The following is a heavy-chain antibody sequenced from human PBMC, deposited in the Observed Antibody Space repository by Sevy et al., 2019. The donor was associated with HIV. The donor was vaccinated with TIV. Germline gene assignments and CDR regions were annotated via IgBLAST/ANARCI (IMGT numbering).Heavy chain of an antibody. CDR2: INHSGRT. Sequence: SETLSLTCAVYGGSFSGYYWSWIRQPPGKGLEWIGEINHSGRTNYNPSLKSRVTISVDTSKNQFSLKLSSVTAADTAVYYCARGQPYDILTGYYTPFDYWGQGTLVTVSS. J-gene: IGHJ4*02. CDR3: ARGQPYDILTGYYTPFDY. CDR1: GGSFSGYY. V-gene: IGHV4-34*01. D-gene: IGHD3-9*01.